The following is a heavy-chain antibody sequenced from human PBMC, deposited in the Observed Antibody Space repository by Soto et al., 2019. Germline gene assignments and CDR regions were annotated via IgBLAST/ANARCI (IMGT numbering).Heavy chain of an antibody. D-gene: IGHD2-15*01. CDR3: ARHVLLVVVAAETNWFDP. J-gene: IGHJ5*02. CDR1: GSSIGSSSYY. V-gene: IGHV4-39*01. CDR2: IYYSGST. Sequence: PSETLSLTCTVSGSSIGSSSYYWGWIRQPPGKGLEWIGSIYYSGSTNYNPSLKSRVTISVDTSKNQSSLKLSSVTAADTAVYYFARHVLLVVVAAETNWFDPWGQGTRVTVSS.